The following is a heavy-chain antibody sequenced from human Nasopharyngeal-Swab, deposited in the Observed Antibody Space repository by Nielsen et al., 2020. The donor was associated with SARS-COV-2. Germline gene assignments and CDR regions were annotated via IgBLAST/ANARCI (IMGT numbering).Heavy chain of an antibody. CDR1: GYTFTNYD. Sequence: ASVKVSCKASGYTFTNYDVHWVRQATGHGLEWRGWMKPNSGRTGYAQKVLGRVTMTTDTSTSTVYMELRSLRSDDTAVYYCARGGYRSGPAYFDFWGQGALVTVSS. CDR3: ARGGYRSGPAYFDF. CDR2: MKPNSGRT. J-gene: IGHJ4*02. V-gene: IGHV1-8*01. D-gene: IGHD6-19*01.